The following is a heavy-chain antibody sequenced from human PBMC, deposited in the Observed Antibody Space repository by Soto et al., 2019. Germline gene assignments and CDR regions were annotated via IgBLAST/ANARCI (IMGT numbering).Heavy chain of an antibody. CDR2: ISSNGGST. V-gene: IGHV3-64D*06. CDR3: VKSYGGYSYGLRDLGPYYSDSSRDGYFDY. Sequence: GGSLRLSCSASGFTFSSYAMHWVRQAPGKGLEYVSAISSNGGSTYYADSVKGRFTISRDNSKNTLYLQMSSLRAEDTAVYYCVKSYGGYSYGLRDLGPYYSDSSRDGYFDYWGQGTLVTVSS. J-gene: IGHJ4*02. CDR1: GFTFSSYA. D-gene: IGHD3-22*01.